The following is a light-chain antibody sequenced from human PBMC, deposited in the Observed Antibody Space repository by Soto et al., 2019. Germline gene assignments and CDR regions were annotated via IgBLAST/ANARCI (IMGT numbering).Light chain of an antibody. J-gene: IGLJ2*01. V-gene: IGLV2-8*01. CDR1: SSDVGFYDY. Sequence: QSVLTQPPSASGSPGQSVTISCTGTSSDVGFYDYVSWYQQHPGKAPKLMIYEVNKRPSGVPDRFSGSKSGNTASLTVSGLQADDESTYYCSSYAGNYVVLFGGGTKVTVL. CDR2: EVN. CDR3: SSYAGNYVVL.